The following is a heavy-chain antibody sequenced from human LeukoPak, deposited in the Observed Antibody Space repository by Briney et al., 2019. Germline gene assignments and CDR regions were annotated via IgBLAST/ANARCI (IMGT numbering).Heavy chain of an antibody. Sequence: GASVKFSCKASGYTFTTYSLHWVRQAPGQRLEWMGWINAGNGNTKYSQKFQGRVTFTRDTSANTAYMELRSLRSDDTAVYYCARARIAAAGTYAIDYWGQGTLVTVSS. CDR2: INAGNGNT. D-gene: IGHD6-13*01. CDR1: GYTFTTYS. J-gene: IGHJ4*02. V-gene: IGHV1-3*01. CDR3: ARARIAAAGTYAIDY.